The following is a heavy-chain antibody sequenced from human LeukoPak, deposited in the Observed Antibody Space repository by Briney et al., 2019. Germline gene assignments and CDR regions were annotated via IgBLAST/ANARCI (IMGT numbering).Heavy chain of an antibody. CDR2: ISGSGGST. J-gene: IGHJ6*02. CDR1: GFTFSSYA. Sequence: GGSLRLSCAASGFTFSSYAMSWVRQAPGKGLEWVSAISGSGGSTYYADSVKGRFTISRDNSKNTLYLQMNSLRAEDTAVYYCAKDLCSRTSCSNEDYYYYRMDAWGQGTTVTVSS. CDR3: AKDLCSRTSCSNEDYYYYRMDA. V-gene: IGHV3-23*01. D-gene: IGHD2-2*01.